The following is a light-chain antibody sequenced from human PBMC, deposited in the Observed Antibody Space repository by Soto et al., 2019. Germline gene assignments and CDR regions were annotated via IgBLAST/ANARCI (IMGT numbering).Light chain of an antibody. CDR2: DAS. J-gene: IGKJ4*01. CDR3: QQRTNWRLT. CDR1: QSVSSH. Sequence: EIVLTQSPATLSLSPGERATLSCRASQSVSSHLTWYQQKPGQAPRLLIYDASNRATGIPARFSGSGSGTDFTLTTSSLAPEDFAFYYCQQRTNWRLTFGGGTKVEIK. V-gene: IGKV3-11*01.